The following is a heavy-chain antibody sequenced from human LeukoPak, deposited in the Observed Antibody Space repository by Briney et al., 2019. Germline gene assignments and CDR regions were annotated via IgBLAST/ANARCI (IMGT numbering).Heavy chain of an antibody. V-gene: IGHV3-23*01. Sequence: GGSLRLSCAASGFTFSSYAMSWVRQAPGKGLEWVSAISGSGGSTYYADSVKGRFTISRDNSKNTLYLQMNSLRAEDTAVYYCARDPFRYYDSSGYFQHWGQGTLVTVSS. D-gene: IGHD3-22*01. CDR3: ARDPFRYYDSSGYFQH. CDR1: GFTFSSYA. CDR2: ISGSGGST. J-gene: IGHJ1*01.